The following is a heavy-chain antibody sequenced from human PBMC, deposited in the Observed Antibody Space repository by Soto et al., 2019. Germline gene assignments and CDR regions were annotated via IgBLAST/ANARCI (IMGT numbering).Heavy chain of an antibody. Sequence: QVHLVQSGADVKKPGASVKVSCQGSGYAFTTYGITWVRQAPGQGLEWMGWISAHNGNTNYAQNLQGRVTVTRDTTTSTAYMELRSLRYDDTAVYYCARGRYGDYWGQGALVTVSS. CDR1: GYAFTTYG. CDR2: ISAHNGNT. D-gene: IGHD1-1*01. J-gene: IGHJ4*02. CDR3: ARGRYGDY. V-gene: IGHV1-18*01.